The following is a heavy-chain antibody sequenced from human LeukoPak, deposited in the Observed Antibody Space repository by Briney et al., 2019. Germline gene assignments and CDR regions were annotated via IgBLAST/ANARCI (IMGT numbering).Heavy chain of an antibody. D-gene: IGHD3-3*01. CDR1: GGTFSSHA. V-gene: IGHV1-8*02. CDR3: ARGPLYYDFWSGYYVYYYGMDV. CDR2: MNPNSGNT. Sequence: ASVKVSCKASGGTFSSHAISWVRQATAQGLEWMGWMNPNSGNTGYAQKFQGRVTMTRNTSISTAYMELSSLRSEDTAVYYCARGPLYYDFWSGYYVYYYGMDVRGQGTTVTVSS. J-gene: IGHJ6*02.